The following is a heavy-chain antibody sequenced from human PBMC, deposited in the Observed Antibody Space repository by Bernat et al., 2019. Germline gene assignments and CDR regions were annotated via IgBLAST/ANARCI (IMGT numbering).Heavy chain of an antibody. J-gene: IGHJ3*02. CDR1: GFTFSDYY. Sequence: VQLLESGGGLVQSGGSLRLSCAASGFTFSDYYMSWIRQAPGKGLEWVSYISSSGSTIYYADSVKGRFTISRDNAKNSLYLQMNSLRAEDTAVYYCAREFVITGTTYRDAFDIWGQGTMVTVSS. D-gene: IGHD1-7*01. CDR3: AREFVITGTTYRDAFDI. CDR2: ISSSGSTI. V-gene: IGHV3-11*01.